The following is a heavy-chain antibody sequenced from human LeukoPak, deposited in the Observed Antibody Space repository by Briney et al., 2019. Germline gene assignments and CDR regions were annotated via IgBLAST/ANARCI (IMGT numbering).Heavy chain of an antibody. CDR2: IIPIFGTA. Sequence: GASVKVSCKASGGTFSSYAISWVRQAPGQGLEWMGGIIPIFGTANYAQKFQGRVTITTDESTSTAYMELSSLRSEDTAVYYCASSPNYYYYMDVWGKGTTVTVSS. CDR1: GGTFSSYA. CDR3: ASSPNYYYYMDV. J-gene: IGHJ6*03. V-gene: IGHV1-69*05.